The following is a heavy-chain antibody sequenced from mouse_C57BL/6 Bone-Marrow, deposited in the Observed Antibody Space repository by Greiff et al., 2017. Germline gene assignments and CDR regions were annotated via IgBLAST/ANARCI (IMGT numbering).Heavy chain of an antibody. CDR3: ARGIYYYGSSYFDY. CDR2: IHPNSGST. V-gene: IGHV1-64*01. CDR1: GYTFTSYW. J-gene: IGHJ2*01. D-gene: IGHD1-1*01. Sequence: VQLQQPGAELVKPGASVKLSCKASGYTFTSYWMHWVQQRPGQGLEWIGMIHPNSGSTNYNEKFKSKATLTVDKASSTAYMQLSSLTSEDSAVYYCARGIYYYGSSYFDYWGQGTTLTVSS.